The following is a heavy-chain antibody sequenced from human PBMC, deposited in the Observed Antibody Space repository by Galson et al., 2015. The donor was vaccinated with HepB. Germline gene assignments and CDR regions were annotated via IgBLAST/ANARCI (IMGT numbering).Heavy chain of an antibody. CDR2: IKSKTDGGTT. Sequence: SLRLSCAASGFTFSNAWMSWVRQAPGKGLEWVGRIKSKTDGGTTDYAAPVKGRFTISRDDSKNTLYLQMNSLKTEDTAVYYCTTDEPYVDTAMVDYWGQGTLVTVSS. CDR1: GFTFSNAW. D-gene: IGHD5-18*01. CDR3: TTDEPYVDTAMVDY. J-gene: IGHJ4*02. V-gene: IGHV3-15*01.